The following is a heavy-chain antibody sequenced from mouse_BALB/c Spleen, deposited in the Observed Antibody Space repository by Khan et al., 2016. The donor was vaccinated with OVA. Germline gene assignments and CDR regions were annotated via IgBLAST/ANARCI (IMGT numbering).Heavy chain of an antibody. V-gene: IGHV5-6*01. CDR3: AIHLTGSFAY. CDR2: INSDGYYT. CDR1: GFTFSAYG. J-gene: IGHJ3*01. Sequence: EVQGVESGGDLVRPGGSLKLSCAASGFTFSAYGMSWVRQSPDKRLEWVATINSDGYYTYYPAGLKGRFIISRDNAKKTLYLQMRSLKSEDTDMDACAIHLTGSFAYWGQGTLVTVSA.